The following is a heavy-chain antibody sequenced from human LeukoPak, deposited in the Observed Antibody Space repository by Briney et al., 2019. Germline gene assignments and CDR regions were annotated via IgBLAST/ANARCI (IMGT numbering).Heavy chain of an antibody. V-gene: IGHV4-38-2*01. CDR3: ATKLMAGYSSGWYDYYYMDV. CDR1: GYSISSGYY. CDR2: IYHSGST. J-gene: IGHJ6*03. Sequence: SQTLSLTCAVSGYSISSGYYWGWILQPPRKGLVWIGGIYHSGSTYYNPSLKSRVTISVDTSKNQFSLKLSSVTAADTAVYYRATKLMAGYSSGWYDYYYMDVWGKGTTVTVSS. D-gene: IGHD6-19*01.